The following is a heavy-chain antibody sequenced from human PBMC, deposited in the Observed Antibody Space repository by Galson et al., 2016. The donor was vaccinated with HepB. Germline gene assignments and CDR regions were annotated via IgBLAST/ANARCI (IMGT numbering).Heavy chain of an antibody. CDR3: ARLWDGDTGPYGY. V-gene: IGHV3-11*03. CDR2: ISYSSSYT. Sequence: SLRLSCAASGFTFRDYYMSWIRRAPGKGLEWVSYISYSSSYTNYADSVKGRFTISRDDAKNSLFLQMNSLRAEDTAVYYCARLWDGDTGPYGYWGQGTLVTVSS. J-gene: IGHJ4*02. D-gene: IGHD5-18*01. CDR1: GFTFRDYY.